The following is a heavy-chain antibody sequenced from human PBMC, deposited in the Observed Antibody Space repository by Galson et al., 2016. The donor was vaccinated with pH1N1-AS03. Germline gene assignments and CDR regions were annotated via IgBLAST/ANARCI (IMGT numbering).Heavy chain of an antibody. CDR1: GGTFSSYA. Sequence: SVKVSCKAYGGTFSSYAISWMRQAPGQGLEWVGGIRPISGAATYAQKFQGRLTITADDSTYTVYMELSRLKSEDTAVYYCARDRYYDSAGRDFYEPEHWGQGTLVTVSS. CDR3: ARDRYYDSAGRDFYEPEH. J-gene: IGHJ4*02. CDR2: IRPISGAA. D-gene: IGHD3-22*01. V-gene: IGHV1-69*13.